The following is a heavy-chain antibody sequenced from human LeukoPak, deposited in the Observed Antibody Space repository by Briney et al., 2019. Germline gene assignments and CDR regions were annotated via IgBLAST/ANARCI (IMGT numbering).Heavy chain of an antibody. V-gene: IGHV3-73*01. Sequence: PGGSLRLSCAASGFTFSGSPMHWVRQASGKGLEWVGGVRSKVNSYATAYAASVKGRFTISRDDSKNTAYLQMNSQKTEDTAVYYCTREGSGWYTDYWGQGTLVTVSS. CDR3: TREGSGWYTDY. CDR1: GFTFSGSP. D-gene: IGHD6-19*01. CDR2: VRSKVNSYAT. J-gene: IGHJ4*02.